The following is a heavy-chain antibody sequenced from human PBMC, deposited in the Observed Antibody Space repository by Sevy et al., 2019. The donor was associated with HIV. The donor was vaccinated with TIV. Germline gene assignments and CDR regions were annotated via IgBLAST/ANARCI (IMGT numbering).Heavy chain of an antibody. Sequence: GGSLRLSCAASGFTFSSYAMSWVRQAPGKGLEWVSAISGSGGSTYYADSVKGRFTISRDNSKNTLYLQMNSLRAEDTAVYYCAKSDIVVVPAAQLYYYYYGMDVWGQGTTVTVSS. CDR3: AKSDIVVVPAAQLYYYYYGMDV. CDR2: ISGSGGST. J-gene: IGHJ6*02. D-gene: IGHD2-2*01. V-gene: IGHV3-23*01. CDR1: GFTFSSYA.